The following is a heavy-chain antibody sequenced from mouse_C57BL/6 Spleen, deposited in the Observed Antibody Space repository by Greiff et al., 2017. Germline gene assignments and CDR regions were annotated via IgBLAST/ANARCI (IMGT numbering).Heavy chain of an antibody. V-gene: IGHV2-6*03. CDR2: ICSDGGR. D-gene: IGHD2-3*01. Sequence: VQLVESGPGLVAPSQCLSITCNVSGYSFTSYGVNWVRQPPGKGLEWLVVICSDGGRTYYSALKARLSISNDNSKSQVFLKMNSLQTDDTAMYFCARAADYEYAIDYWGQGTSVTVSS. J-gene: IGHJ4*01. CDR1: GYSFTSYG. CDR3: ARAADYEYAIDY.